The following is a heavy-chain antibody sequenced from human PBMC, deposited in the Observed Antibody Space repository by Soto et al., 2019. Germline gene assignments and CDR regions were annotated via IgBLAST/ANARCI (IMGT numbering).Heavy chain of an antibody. CDR3: AKASTRRDGRYYYMDV. V-gene: IGHV3-9*01. Sequence: EVQLVESGGGLVQPGRSLRLSCAASGFTFDDYAMHWVRQAPGKGLEWDSGISWNSGSIGYADSVKGRFTISRDNAKNSLYLQRNSLRAEDTALYYCAKASTRRDGRYYYMDVWGKGTTVTVSS. CDR1: GFTFDDYA. CDR2: ISWNSGSI. J-gene: IGHJ6*03.